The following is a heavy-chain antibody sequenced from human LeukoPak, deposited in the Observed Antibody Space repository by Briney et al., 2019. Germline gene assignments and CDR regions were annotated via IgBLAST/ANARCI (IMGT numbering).Heavy chain of an antibody. CDR1: GFTFSNYA. CDR2: ISYDGSNK. Sequence: PGRSLRLSCAASGFTFSNYAMHWVRRAPDKGLEWVAVISYDGSNKHYADSVKGRFTISRDNSKNTLYLQMNRLRAEDTAVYYCARDSYGADYWGQGTLVTVSS. D-gene: IGHD4-17*01. CDR3: ARDSYGADY. J-gene: IGHJ4*02. V-gene: IGHV3-30*04.